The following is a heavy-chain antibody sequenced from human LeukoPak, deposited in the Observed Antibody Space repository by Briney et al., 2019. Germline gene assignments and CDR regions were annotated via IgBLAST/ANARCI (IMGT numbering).Heavy chain of an antibody. Sequence: GGSVRLSCAASGFIFGDYAMSWVRQAPGKGPEWVSAISGSGGNTYYTDAVKGRFTISRDNSKNTLNLQMNSLRAEDTAVYYCARAIRSPIFGVVIIPVLYGSWFDPWGQGTLVTVSS. V-gene: IGHV3-23*01. D-gene: IGHD3-3*01. CDR1: GFIFGDYA. J-gene: IGHJ5*02. CDR2: ISGSGGNT. CDR3: ARAIRSPIFGVVIIPVLYGSWFDP.